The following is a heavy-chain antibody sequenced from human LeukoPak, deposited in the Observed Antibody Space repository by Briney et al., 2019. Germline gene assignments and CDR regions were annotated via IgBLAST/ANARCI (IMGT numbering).Heavy chain of an antibody. V-gene: IGHV3-73*01. CDR3: TIPGYGFRGFDP. CDR1: GFTFSGSA. CDR2: IRSKANSYAT. D-gene: IGHD5-18*01. Sequence: QSGGSLRLSCAASGFTFSGSAMHWVRQASGKGLEWGARIRSKANSYATAYAASVKGRFTISRDDSKNTAYLQMNSLKTEDTAVYYCTIPGYGFRGFDPWGQGTLVTVSS. J-gene: IGHJ5*02.